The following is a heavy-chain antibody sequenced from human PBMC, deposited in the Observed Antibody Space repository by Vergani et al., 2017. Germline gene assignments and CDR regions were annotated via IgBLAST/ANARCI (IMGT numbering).Heavy chain of an antibody. Sequence: EVQLLESGGGLVQPGGSLRLSCAASGFTFSSYAMSWVRQAPGKGLEWVSAISGSGGSTYYADSVKCRFTISRDNSKNTLYLQMNSLRAEDTAVYYCAKDGRGYCSSTSCDARYYYYYMDVWGKGTTVTVSS. CDR2: ISGSGGST. CDR3: AKDGRGYCSSTSCDARYYYYYMDV. J-gene: IGHJ6*03. D-gene: IGHD2-2*01. V-gene: IGHV3-23*01. CDR1: GFTFSSYA.